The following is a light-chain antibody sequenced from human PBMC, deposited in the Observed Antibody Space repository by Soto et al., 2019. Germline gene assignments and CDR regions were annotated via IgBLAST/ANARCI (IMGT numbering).Light chain of an antibody. CDR1: QSLLHSNGYNY. J-gene: IGKJ1*01. Sequence: DIVMTQSPLSLPVTPGEPASISCRSSQSLLHSNGYNYLDWYLQKPGQSPQLLIYLGSSRASGVPDRFSGGGSGTDFTLKISRVEAEDVGIYYCMQALQTPPTFGHGTKVDIK. CDR2: LGS. CDR3: MQALQTPPT. V-gene: IGKV2-28*01.